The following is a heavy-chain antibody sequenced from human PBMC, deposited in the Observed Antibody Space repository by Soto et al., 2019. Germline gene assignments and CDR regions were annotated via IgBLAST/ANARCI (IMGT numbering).Heavy chain of an antibody. CDR1: GGSVSSGSYY. CDR2: IYFSGST. CDR3: ARDPAPVAPDY. V-gene: IGHV4-61*01. D-gene: IGHD2-15*01. Sequence: PSETLSLTCTVSGGSVSSGSYYWSWIRQPPGKGLEWIGYIYFSGSTNYNPSLKSRVTISLDTSKNQFSLKLSSVTAADTAVYYCARDPAPVAPDYWGQGTLVTVSS. J-gene: IGHJ4*02.